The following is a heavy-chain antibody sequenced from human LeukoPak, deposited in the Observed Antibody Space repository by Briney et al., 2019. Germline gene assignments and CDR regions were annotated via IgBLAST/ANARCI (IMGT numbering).Heavy chain of an antibody. D-gene: IGHD4-23*01. CDR3: AAVAVVTGSRQIDY. V-gene: IGHV3-23*01. CDR2: ISGSGGST. J-gene: IGHJ4*02. Sequence: GGSLRLSCAASGFTFSSYAMSWVRQAPGKGLEWVSAISGSGGSTYYADSVKGRFTISRDNSKNTLYLQMNSLRAEDTAVYYCAAVAVVTGSRQIDYWGQGTLVTVSS. CDR1: GFTFSSYA.